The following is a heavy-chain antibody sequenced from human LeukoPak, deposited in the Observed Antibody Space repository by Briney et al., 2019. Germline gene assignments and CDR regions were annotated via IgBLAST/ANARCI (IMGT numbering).Heavy chain of an antibody. V-gene: IGHV4-34*01. D-gene: IGHD3-3*01. CDR3: ARGYDFWSGFAGYFDL. J-gene: IGHJ2*01. CDR2: INHSGST. CDR1: GGSFSGYY. Sequence: KASETLSLTCAVYGGSFSGYYWSWIRQPPGKGLEWIGEINHSGSTNYNPSLKSRVTISVDTSKNQFSLRLSSVTAADTAVYYCARGYDFWSGFAGYFDLWGRGTLVTVSS.